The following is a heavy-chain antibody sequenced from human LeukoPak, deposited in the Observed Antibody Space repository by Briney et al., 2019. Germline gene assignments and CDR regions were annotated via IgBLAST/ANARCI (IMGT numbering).Heavy chain of an antibody. CDR2: ISSSSSYI. V-gene: IGHV3-21*01. Sequence: GGSLRLSCAASGFTFSSYSMNWVRQAPGKGLEWVSSISSSSSYIYYADSVKGRFTISRDNAKNSLYLQVNSLRAEDTAVYYCARDPAPDSSGYYYYYYYMDVWGKGTTVTISS. CDR3: ARDPAPDSSGYYYYYYYMDV. D-gene: IGHD3-22*01. J-gene: IGHJ6*03. CDR1: GFTFSSYS.